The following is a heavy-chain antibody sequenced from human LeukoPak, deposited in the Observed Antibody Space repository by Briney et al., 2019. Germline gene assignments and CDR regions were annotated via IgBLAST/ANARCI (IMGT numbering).Heavy chain of an antibody. D-gene: IGHD4-17*01. Sequence: AGGSLRLSCAASGFTFSSYAMSWVRQAPGKGLEWVSAISGSGGSTYYADSVKGRFTISRDYSKNTLYLQMNSLRAEDTAVYYCARVGATVTTDVLTPMGRYWGQGTLVTVSS. CDR1: GFTFSSYA. V-gene: IGHV3-23*01. CDR2: ISGSGGST. CDR3: ARVGATVTTDVLTPMGRY. J-gene: IGHJ4*02.